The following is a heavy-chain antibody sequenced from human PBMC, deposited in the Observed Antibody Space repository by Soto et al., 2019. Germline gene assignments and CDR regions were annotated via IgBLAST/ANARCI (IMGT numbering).Heavy chain of an antibody. D-gene: IGHD4-17*01. CDR3: ARCSYGDYDPQPHFAY. CDR1: GGTLSSYA. CDR2: IIPIFGTA. J-gene: IGHJ4*02. V-gene: IGHV1-69*13. Sequence: GASVKVSCKASGGTLSSYAISWVRQAPGQGLEWMGGIIPIFGTANYAQKFQGRVTITADESTSTAYMELSSLRSEDTAVYYCARCSYGDYDPQPHFAYWGQGTLVTVSS.